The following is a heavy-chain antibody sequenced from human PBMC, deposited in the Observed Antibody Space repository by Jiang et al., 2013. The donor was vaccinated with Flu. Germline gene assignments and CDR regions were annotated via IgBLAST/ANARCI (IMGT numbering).Heavy chain of an antibody. D-gene: IGHD2-15*01. CDR2: IYYNGRT. J-gene: IGHJ4*02. V-gene: IGHV4-59*01. CDR1: GGSIRTYN. CDR3: TRSREAGGCSDY. Sequence: TLSLTCTVSGGSIRTYNWNWVRQSPGKGLEWIGSIYYNGRTNYSPSLKRRITLSSDTSKNQVSLKVTSVTAADTAVYYCTRSREAGGCSDYWGQGTLVTVSS.